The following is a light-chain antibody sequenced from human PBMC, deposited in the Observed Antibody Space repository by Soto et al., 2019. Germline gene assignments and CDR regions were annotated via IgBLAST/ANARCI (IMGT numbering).Light chain of an antibody. CDR2: GAS. V-gene: IGKV3-20*01. J-gene: IGKJ1*01. CDR1: QSVSSSY. CDR3: QQYGSSPWT. Sequence: EIVLTQSPGTLSLSPGERATLSCRASQSVSSSYLAWYQQKPGQAPRLLSYGASSRATGIPDRFSGSGSGTDFTLTTSRLEPEDFAVYYCQQYGSSPWTFGQGTKVDIK.